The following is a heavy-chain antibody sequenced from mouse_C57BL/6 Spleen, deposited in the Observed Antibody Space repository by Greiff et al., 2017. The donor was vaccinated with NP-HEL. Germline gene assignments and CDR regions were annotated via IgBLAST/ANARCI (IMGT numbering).Heavy chain of an antibody. CDR2: IYPGDGDT. J-gene: IGHJ2*01. CDR1: GYAFSSSW. Sequence: QVQLQQSGPELVKPGASVKISCKASGYAFSSSWMNWVKQRPGKGLEWIGRIYPGDGDTNYNGKFKGKATLTAAKSSSTAYMQLSSLTSEDSAVYFCARTSITTVVATGFDYWGQGTTLTVSS. D-gene: IGHD1-1*01. V-gene: IGHV1-82*01. CDR3: ARTSITTVVATGFDY.